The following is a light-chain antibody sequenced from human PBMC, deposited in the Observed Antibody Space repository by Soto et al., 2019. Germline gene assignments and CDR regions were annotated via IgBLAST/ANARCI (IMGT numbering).Light chain of an antibody. Sequence: EIVLTQSPGALSVSPGERATLSCRASQSVISTYLAWYQQKPGQAPRLLIYGASSRATGIPDRFSGSGSGTDFTLTISGLGPEDFAVYYCQQYGNSPTFGQGTKVEIK. CDR3: QQYGNSPT. V-gene: IGKV3-20*01. J-gene: IGKJ1*01. CDR1: QSVISTY. CDR2: GAS.